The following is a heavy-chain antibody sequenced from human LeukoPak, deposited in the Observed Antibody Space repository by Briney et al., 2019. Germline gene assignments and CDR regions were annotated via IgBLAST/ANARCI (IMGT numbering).Heavy chain of an antibody. Sequence: PGRSLRLSCAASGFTFSSYAMHWVRQAPGKGLEWVAVISYDGSNKYYADSAKGRFIISRDNSKNTLYLQMNSLRAEDTAVYYCPRERYYYDSSGSYYFDYWGQGTLVTVSS. D-gene: IGHD3-22*01. CDR1: GFTFSSYA. J-gene: IGHJ4*02. CDR3: PRERYYYDSSGSYYFDY. V-gene: IGHV3-30-3*01. CDR2: ISYDGSNK.